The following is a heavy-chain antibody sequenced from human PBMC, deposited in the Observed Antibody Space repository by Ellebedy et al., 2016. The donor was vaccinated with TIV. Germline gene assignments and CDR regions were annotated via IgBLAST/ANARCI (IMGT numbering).Heavy chain of an antibody. CDR3: ARESVVAATEWYFDL. D-gene: IGHD2-15*01. Sequence: SETLSLXXTVSGGSISSYYWSWIRQPPGKGLEWIGYIYYSGSTNYNPSLKSRVTISVDTSKNQFSLKLSSVTAADTAVYYCARESVVAATEWYFDLWGRGTLVTVSS. V-gene: IGHV4-59*01. J-gene: IGHJ2*01. CDR1: GGSISSYY. CDR2: IYYSGST.